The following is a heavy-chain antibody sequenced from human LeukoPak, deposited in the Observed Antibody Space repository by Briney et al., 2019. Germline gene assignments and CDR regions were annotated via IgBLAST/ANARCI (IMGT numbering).Heavy chain of an antibody. CDR3: AKDRSKGGRGASNDAFDI. CDR2: ISGSGGST. J-gene: IGHJ3*02. V-gene: IGHV3-23*01. Sequence: QPGGSLRLSCAASGFTFSSYAMSWVRQAPGKGLEWVSAISGSGGSTYYADSVKGRFTISRDDSKNTLYLQMNSLRAEDTAVYYCAKDRSKGGRGASNDAFDIWGQGTMVTVSS. D-gene: IGHD3-16*01. CDR1: GFTFSSYA.